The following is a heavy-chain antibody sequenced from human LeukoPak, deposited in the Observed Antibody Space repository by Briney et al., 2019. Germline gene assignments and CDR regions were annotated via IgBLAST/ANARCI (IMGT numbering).Heavy chain of an antibody. Sequence: SETLSLTCTVSRGSIRSSSYYWGWIRQPPGKGLEWIGSIFYSGSTYYNPSLKSRVTISVDTSKNQFSLKLSSVTAADTAVYYWFSYYDFWIGYSTSDDAIDIWGQGTMVTVSS. CDR2: IFYSGST. J-gene: IGHJ3*02. CDR1: RGSIRSSSYY. D-gene: IGHD3-3*01. CDR3: FSYYDFWIGYSTSDDAIDI. V-gene: IGHV4-39*01.